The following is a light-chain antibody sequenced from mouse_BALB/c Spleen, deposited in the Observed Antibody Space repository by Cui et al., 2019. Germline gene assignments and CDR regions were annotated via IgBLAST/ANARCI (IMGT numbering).Light chain of an antibody. CDR1: QSLLYSSNQKNY. CDR3: QQDYSYPYT. CDR2: WAS. Sequence: DIVMSQSPSSLTVSVGETVTISCKSSQSLLYSSNQKNYLAWYQQKPGQSPKLLIYWASTRESGVPERFTGSGCGTDFTLTISSVKAEDLAGYYCQQDYSYPYTFGGGTKLEIK. V-gene: IGKV8-30*01. J-gene: IGKJ2*01.